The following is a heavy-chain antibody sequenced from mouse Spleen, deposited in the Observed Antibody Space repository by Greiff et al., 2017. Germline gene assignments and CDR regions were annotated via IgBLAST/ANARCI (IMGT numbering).Heavy chain of an antibody. V-gene: IGHV1-55*01. Sequence: QVQLQQPGAELVKPGASVKMSCKASGYTFTSYWITWVKQRPGQGLEWIGDIYPGSGSTNYNEKFKSKATLTVDTSSSTAYMQLSSLTSEDSAVYYCARSGGSARYAMDYWGQGTSVTVSS. CDR2: IYPGSGST. D-gene: IGHD3-1*01. J-gene: IGHJ4*01. CDR1: GYTFTSYW. CDR3: ARSGGSARYAMDY.